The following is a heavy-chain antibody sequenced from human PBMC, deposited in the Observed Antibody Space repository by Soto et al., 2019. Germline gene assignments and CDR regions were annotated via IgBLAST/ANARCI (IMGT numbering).Heavy chain of an antibody. CDR1: GFTFSSYA. Sequence: GGSLRLSCAASGFTFSSYAMHWVRQAPGKGLEWVAVISYDGSNKYYADSVKGRFTISRDNSKNTLYLQMNSLRAEDTAVYYCARSGLWFGELRHFDYWGQGTLVTVSS. J-gene: IGHJ4*02. CDR3: ARSGLWFGELRHFDY. V-gene: IGHV3-30-3*01. D-gene: IGHD3-10*01. CDR2: ISYDGSNK.